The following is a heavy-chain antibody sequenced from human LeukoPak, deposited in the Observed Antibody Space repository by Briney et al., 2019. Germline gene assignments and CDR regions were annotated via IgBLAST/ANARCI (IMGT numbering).Heavy chain of an antibody. Sequence: GRSLRLSCAASGFTFSSYGMHWVRQAPGKGLEWVAVIWYDGSNKYYADSVKGRFTISRDNSKNTLYLQMNSLRAEDTAVYYCARVAGSGSYPNDYYFDYWGQGTLVTVSS. J-gene: IGHJ4*02. D-gene: IGHD3-10*01. CDR1: GFTFSSYG. CDR3: ARVAGSGSYPNDYYFDY. CDR2: IWYDGSNK. V-gene: IGHV3-33*01.